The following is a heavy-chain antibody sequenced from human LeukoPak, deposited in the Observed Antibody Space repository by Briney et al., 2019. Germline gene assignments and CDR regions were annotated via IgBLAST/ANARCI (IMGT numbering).Heavy chain of an antibody. D-gene: IGHD2-15*01. Sequence: PGGSLRLSCAASGFTFSSTSMNWVRQAPGKGLEWVSSISSGSSYIYYSDSVKGRFTISRDNAKNSLYLQMNSLRAEDTAVYYCARGVGCSGGSCYVRHWGQGTLVTVSS. CDR1: GFTFSSTS. J-gene: IGHJ4*02. CDR3: ARGVGCSGGSCYVRH. CDR2: ISSGSSYI. V-gene: IGHV3-21*01.